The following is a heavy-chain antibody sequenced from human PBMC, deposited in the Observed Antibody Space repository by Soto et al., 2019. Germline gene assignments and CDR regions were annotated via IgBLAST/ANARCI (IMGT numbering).Heavy chain of an antibody. V-gene: IGHV1-18*01. Sequence: GASVKVSCKASGYTFTSYGISWVRQAPGQGLEWMGWISAYNGNTNYAQKLQGRVTMTTDTSTSTAYMELRSLRSDDTAVYYCARESGHLGELPRPHDAFDIWGQGTMVTVSS. CDR2: ISAYNGNT. CDR1: GYTFTSYG. J-gene: IGHJ3*02. D-gene: IGHD3-16*01. CDR3: ARESGHLGELPRPHDAFDI.